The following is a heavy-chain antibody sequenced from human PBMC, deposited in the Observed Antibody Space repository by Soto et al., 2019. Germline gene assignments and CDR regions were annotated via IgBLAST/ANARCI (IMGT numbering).Heavy chain of an antibody. Sequence: QVRLVESGGGVVQPGRSLRLSCAASGFTFSSYGMHWVRQAPGKGLEWVAVISYDGSNKYYADSVKGRFTISRDNSKNTLYLQMNSLRAEDTAVYYCAKDRDCSSTSCPFDPWGQGTLVTVSS. CDR3: AKDRDCSSTSCPFDP. V-gene: IGHV3-30*18. CDR1: GFTFSSYG. J-gene: IGHJ5*02. CDR2: ISYDGSNK. D-gene: IGHD2-2*01.